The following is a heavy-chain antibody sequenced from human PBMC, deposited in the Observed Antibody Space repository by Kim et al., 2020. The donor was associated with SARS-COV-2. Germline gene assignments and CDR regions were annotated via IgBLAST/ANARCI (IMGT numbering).Heavy chain of an antibody. J-gene: IGHJ4*02. Sequence: GGSLRLSCAASGFTFSDLTMHWVRQASGKGLEWVGRVRNKANNYVTEYAASVKGRFTISRDDSRNTAYLQMNGLKTEDTAVYYCTRGFCSGIECYCDYWGQGTPVTVSS. CDR3: TRGFCSGIECYCDY. V-gene: IGHV3-73*01. D-gene: IGHD2-15*01. CDR1: GFTFSDLT. CDR2: VRNKANNYVT.